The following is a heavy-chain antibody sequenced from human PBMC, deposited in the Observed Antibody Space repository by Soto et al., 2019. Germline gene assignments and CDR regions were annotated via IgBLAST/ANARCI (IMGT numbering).Heavy chain of an antibody. Sequence: QVHLIQSGAEVKKPGSSVKVSCKAAGGTFNTYTLFWVRQAPGHGLEWMGRIIPMLPVTNSAQKFQGRLTLTAHKSKCTAFMELTSLTSDDTAVYYCSIGSWSAETFDVWGQGTMVTVSS. CDR1: GGTFNTYT. J-gene: IGHJ3*01. V-gene: IGHV1-69*02. D-gene: IGHD2-2*01. CDR2: IIPMLPVT. CDR3: SIGSWSAETFDV.